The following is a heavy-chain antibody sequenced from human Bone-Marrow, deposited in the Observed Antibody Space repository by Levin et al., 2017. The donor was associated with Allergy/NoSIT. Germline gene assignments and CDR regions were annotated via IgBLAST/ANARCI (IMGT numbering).Heavy chain of an antibody. CDR2: INPNSGGT. D-gene: IGHD3-3*01. Sequence: ASVKVSCKASGYTFTGYYMHWVRQAPGQGLEWMGWINPNSGGTNYAQKFQGRVTMTRDTSISTAYMELSRLRSDDTAVYYCARDSGGGAFFGVTYFDYWGQGTLVTVSS. V-gene: IGHV1-2*02. CDR3: ARDSGGGAFFGVTYFDY. CDR1: GYTFTGYY. J-gene: IGHJ4*02.